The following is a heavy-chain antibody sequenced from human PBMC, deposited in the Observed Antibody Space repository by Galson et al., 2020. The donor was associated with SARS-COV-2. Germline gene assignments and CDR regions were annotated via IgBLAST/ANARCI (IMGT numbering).Heavy chain of an antibody. CDR2: ISYDGSNK. Sequence: TGGSLRLSCAASGFTFSSYAMHWVRQAPGKGLEWVALISYDGSNKYYADSVKGRFTISRDNSKNTLYLQMNSLRAEDTAVYYCARTYSAYQGAFDIWGQGTMVTVSS. V-gene: IGHV3-30-3*01. D-gene: IGHD5-12*01. CDR3: ARTYSAYQGAFDI. CDR1: GFTFSSYA. J-gene: IGHJ3*02.